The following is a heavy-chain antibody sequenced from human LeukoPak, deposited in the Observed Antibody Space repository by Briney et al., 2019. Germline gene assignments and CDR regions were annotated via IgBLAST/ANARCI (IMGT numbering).Heavy chain of an antibody. CDR2: IYYSGST. D-gene: IGHD6-19*01. CDR1: GGSVSSYY. CDR3: ARVLRSSGSYWFDP. J-gene: IGHJ5*02. Sequence: SETLSLTCTVSGGSVSSYYWSWIRQPPGKGLEWIGYIYYSGSTNYNPSLKSRVTISVDTSKNQFSLKLSSVTAADTAVYCCARVLRSSGSYWFDPWGQGTLVTVSS. V-gene: IGHV4-59*08.